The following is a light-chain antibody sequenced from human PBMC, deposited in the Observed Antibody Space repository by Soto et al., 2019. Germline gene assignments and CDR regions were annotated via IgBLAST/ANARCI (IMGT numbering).Light chain of an antibody. Sequence: EIVLTQSPATLSVSPCERVILSFRASQSVDISLAWYQQKPGQAPRLLIYGASTRATDMPGAFSGRGSGTEFTLTITSLRPEDFGVYYCQQYRSWPRTFGQGTKVDIK. J-gene: IGKJ1*01. CDR2: GAS. V-gene: IGKV3-15*01. CDR3: QQYRSWPRT. CDR1: QSVDIS.